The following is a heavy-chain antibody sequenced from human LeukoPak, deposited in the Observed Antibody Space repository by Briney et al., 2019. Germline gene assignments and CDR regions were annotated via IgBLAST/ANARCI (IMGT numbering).Heavy chain of an antibody. D-gene: IGHD1-26*01. V-gene: IGHV1-18*01. Sequence: ASVKVSCKASGYTFTSYGISWVRQPPGQGLEWMGWISAYNGNTNYAQKLQGRVTITTDTSTSTGYMGARSLRSDDTAVYYCAREIYSGSYYFWGQGTLVTVSS. CDR1: GYTFTSYG. J-gene: IGHJ4*02. CDR2: ISAYNGNT. CDR3: AREIYSGSYYF.